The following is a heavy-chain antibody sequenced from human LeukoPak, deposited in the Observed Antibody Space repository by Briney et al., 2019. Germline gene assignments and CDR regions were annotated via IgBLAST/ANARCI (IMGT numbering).Heavy chain of an antibody. J-gene: IGHJ4*02. Sequence: PSETLSLTCTVSGGSISSYYWSWIRQPPGKGLEWIGYIYYSGSTNYNPSLKSRVTISVDTSKNQFSLKLSSVTAADTAVYYCARGQYYYDSSGYSNFDYWGQGTLVTVSS. V-gene: IGHV4-59*12. D-gene: IGHD3-22*01. CDR2: IYYSGST. CDR3: ARGQYYYDSSGYSNFDY. CDR1: GGSISSYY.